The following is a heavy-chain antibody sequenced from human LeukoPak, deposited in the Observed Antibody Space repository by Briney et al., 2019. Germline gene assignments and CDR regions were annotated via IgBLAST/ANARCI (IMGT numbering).Heavy chain of an antibody. Sequence: PGGSLRLSCAASGFTFSSHVMTGVRQAPARELEGVSAVRDRGSTKFYAVNVQGRFAISRDNSRNTLFLRMNSLRADDTAVYSCARPGCGGNCYYRMDVWGKGTTVTVSS. D-gene: IGHD2-21*01. V-gene: IGHV3-23*01. CDR3: ARPGCGGNCYYRMDV. CDR2: VRDRGSTK. J-gene: IGHJ6*04. CDR1: GFTFSSHV.